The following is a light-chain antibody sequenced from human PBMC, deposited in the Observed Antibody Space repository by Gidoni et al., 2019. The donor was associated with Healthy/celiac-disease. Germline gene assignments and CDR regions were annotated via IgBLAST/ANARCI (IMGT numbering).Light chain of an antibody. CDR1: QSISSW. V-gene: IGKV1-5*03. J-gene: IGKJ1*01. CDR2: KAS. CDR3: QQYNSPWT. Sequence: DIQMTQSPSTLSASVGDRVTITCRASQSISSWLAWYQQKPGKAPKLLIYKASSLESGVPSRFSGSGSGTEFTLTISSLQPDDFATYYCQQYNSPWTFSKGPRWKSN.